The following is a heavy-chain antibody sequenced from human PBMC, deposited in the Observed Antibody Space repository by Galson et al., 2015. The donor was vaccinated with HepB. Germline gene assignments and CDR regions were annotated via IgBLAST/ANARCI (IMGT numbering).Heavy chain of an antibody. V-gene: IGHV7-4-1*02. CDR2: INTNTGTP. CDR3: ARDRCSSTSCYRGRDFYYYGLDV. D-gene: IGHD2-2*02. CDR1: GYTFTNYA. Sequence: SVKVSCKASGYTFTNYAMNWVRQAPGQGLEWMGWINTNTGTPTYAQGFTGRFVFSLDTSVSTAYLQISSLKAEDTAIYYCARDRCSSTSCYRGRDFYYYGLDVWGQGTTVTVSS. J-gene: IGHJ6*02.